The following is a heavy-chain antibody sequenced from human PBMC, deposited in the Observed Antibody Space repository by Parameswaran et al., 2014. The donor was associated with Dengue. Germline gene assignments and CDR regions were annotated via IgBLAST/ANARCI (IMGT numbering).Heavy chain of an antibody. J-gene: IGHJ4*02. V-gene: IGHV6-1*01. CDR2: TYYRSKWYN. CDR3: SGGNGLLHY. D-gene: IGHD1-1*01. Sequence: KWIRQSPSRGLEYLGRTYYRSKWYNEYALSVKSRITINSDTSKNRFSLHLNSVTPEDTAVYYCSGGNGLLHYWGQGTLVTVSS.